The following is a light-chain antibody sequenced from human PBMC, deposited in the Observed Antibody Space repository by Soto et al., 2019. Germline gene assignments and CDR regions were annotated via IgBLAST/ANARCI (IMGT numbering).Light chain of an antibody. CDR2: CDF. J-gene: IGKJ4*01. Sequence: EIVLTQSPGTLSLSPGERATLSCRASQSISSSSLAWYQQKPGQAPRLLIYCDFTRATGIPDRFSGSGSGTEFTLTISNLQSEDFGVYYCQHYNHWPQLSSGGGTKVDIK. CDR1: QSISSS. CDR3: QHYNHWPQLS. V-gene: IGKV3D-15*01.